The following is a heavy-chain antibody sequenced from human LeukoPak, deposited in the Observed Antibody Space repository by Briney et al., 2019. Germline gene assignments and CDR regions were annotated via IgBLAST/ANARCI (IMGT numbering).Heavy chain of an antibody. Sequence: ASVKVSCKASGYTFTSYGISWVRQAPGQRLEWMGWINAGNGNTKYSQKFQGRVTITRDTSASTAYMELSSLRSEDTAVYYCAREYYYDSSGQYYYYGMDVWGQGTTVTVSS. V-gene: IGHV1-3*01. J-gene: IGHJ6*02. CDR2: INAGNGNT. CDR3: AREYYYDSSGQYYYYGMDV. D-gene: IGHD3-22*01. CDR1: GYTFTSYG.